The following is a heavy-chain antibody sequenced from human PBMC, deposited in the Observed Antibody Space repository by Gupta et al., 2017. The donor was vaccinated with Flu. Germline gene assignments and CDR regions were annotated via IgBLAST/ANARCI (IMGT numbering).Heavy chain of an antibody. CDR2: ISATSTYI. J-gene: IGHJ6*01. CDR1: GFSFNSYN. D-gene: IGHD3-9*01. Sequence: AASGFSFNSYNMNWVRQAPGKGLEWVSSISATSTYIYYADSVRGRFTISRDNVKDSLYLQMNSLSVEDTAVYYCARGGSREYFYFSGMDV. V-gene: IGHV3-21*01. CDR3: ARGGSREYFYFSGMDV.